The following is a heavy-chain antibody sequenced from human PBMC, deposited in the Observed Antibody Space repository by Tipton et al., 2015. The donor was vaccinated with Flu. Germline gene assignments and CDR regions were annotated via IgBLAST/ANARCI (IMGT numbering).Heavy chain of an antibody. D-gene: IGHD3-22*01. V-gene: IGHV3-23*01. CDR2: ISGSGDRT. CDR1: GFAFSSFA. Sequence: SLRLSCAASGFAFSSFAMSWVRQAPGKGLEWVSVISGSGDRTYYANSVEGRFIVSRDNSRNALYLQMYSLRAEDTAVYHCTLDLYSRGKYYLDYWGPGTLVTVSS. CDR3: TLDLYSRGKYYLDY. J-gene: IGHJ4*02.